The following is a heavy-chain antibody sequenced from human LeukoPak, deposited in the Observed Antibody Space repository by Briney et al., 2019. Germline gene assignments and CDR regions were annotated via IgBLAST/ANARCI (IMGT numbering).Heavy chain of an antibody. D-gene: IGHD3-22*01. CDR2: IWYDGSNK. Sequence: GGSLRLSCAASGFTFSSYGVHWVRQAPGKGLEWVAVIWYDGSNKYYADSVKGRFTISRDNSKNTLYLQMNSLRAEDTAVYYCARDSYYYDSSGYWGSDAFDIWGQGTMVTVSS. V-gene: IGHV3-33*01. CDR1: GFTFSSYG. CDR3: ARDSYYYDSSGYWGSDAFDI. J-gene: IGHJ3*02.